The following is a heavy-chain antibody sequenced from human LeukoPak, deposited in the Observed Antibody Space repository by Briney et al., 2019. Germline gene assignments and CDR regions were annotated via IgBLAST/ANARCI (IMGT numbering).Heavy chain of an antibody. CDR3: GRGGYSGYEFDC. V-gene: IGHV5-51*01. CDR1: GYSFSTYW. J-gene: IGHJ4*02. Sequence: GESPKISCRASGYSFSTYWIGWVRQMPGKGLEWMGVIYPGDSDTRYSPSFQGQVTISADKSINTAYLQWSSLKASDTAMYYCGRGGYSGYEFDCWGQGTLVTVSS. D-gene: IGHD5-12*01. CDR2: IYPGDSDT.